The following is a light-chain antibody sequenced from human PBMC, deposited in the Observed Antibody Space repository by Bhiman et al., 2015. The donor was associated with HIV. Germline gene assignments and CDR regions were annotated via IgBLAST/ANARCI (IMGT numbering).Light chain of an antibody. Sequence: SYELTQPPSVSVSPGQTASITCSGDKLGDKYACWYQQKPGQSPVVVIYQDSKRPSGIPERFSGSTSGNTATLTISRVGAGDEADYYCQTWDNSRHPGYVFGTGTTLTVL. CDR2: QDS. J-gene: IGLJ1*01. V-gene: IGLV3-1*01. CDR1: KLGDKY. CDR3: QTWDNSRHPGYV.